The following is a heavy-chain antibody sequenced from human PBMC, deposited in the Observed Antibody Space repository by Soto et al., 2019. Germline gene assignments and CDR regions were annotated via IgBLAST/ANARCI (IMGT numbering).Heavy chain of an antibody. Sequence: SETLSLTYTVSGGSISSSSYYWGWIRQPPGKGLEWIGSIYYSGSTYYNPSLKSRVTISVDTSKNQFSLKLSSVTAADTAVYYCASLTDFWSGYYVGYWGQGTLVTVSS. V-gene: IGHV4-39*01. CDR1: GGSISSSSYY. D-gene: IGHD3-3*01. CDR2: IYYSGST. J-gene: IGHJ4*02. CDR3: ASLTDFWSGYYVGY.